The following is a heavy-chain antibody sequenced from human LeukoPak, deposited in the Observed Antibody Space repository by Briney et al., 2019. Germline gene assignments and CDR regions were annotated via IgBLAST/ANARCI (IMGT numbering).Heavy chain of an antibody. Sequence: GGSLRLSCAASGFTFRNYAMSWVRQAPGKGLEWVSSISTTGGSTHYAASVKGRFTISRDNSKNTLYLQMNSLRAEDTAIYYCAAEYFYDSSGPLYAEYFQHWGQGTLVTVSS. D-gene: IGHD3-22*01. V-gene: IGHV3-23*01. CDR2: ISTTGGST. J-gene: IGHJ1*01. CDR1: GFTFRNYA. CDR3: AAEYFYDSSGPLYAEYFQH.